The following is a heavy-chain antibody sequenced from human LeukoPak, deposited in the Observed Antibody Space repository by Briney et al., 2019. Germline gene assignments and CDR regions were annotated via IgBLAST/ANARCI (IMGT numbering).Heavy chain of an antibody. CDR3: AKYRGTYRDFDY. CDR2: ISLSGHT. Sequence: PSETLSLTCGVSGGSITTTNYWSWFRQPPGQGLEWIGEISLSGHTNYNPSLKSRVTMSLDESKNNLSLNLASVTAADTAVYYCAKYRGTYRDFDYWGQGTLVAVSS. V-gene: IGHV4-4*02. D-gene: IGHD1-26*01. CDR1: GGSITTTNY. J-gene: IGHJ4*02.